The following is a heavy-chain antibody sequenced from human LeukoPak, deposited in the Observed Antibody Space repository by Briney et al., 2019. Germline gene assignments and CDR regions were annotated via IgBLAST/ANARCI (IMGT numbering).Heavy chain of an antibody. V-gene: IGHV1-18*01. Sequence: ASVKVSCKASGYTFTSYGISWVRQAPGQGLEWMGWISAYNGNTNYAQKLQGRVTMTTDTSTSTAYMELRSLRSDDTAVYYCARGSFSGIVGANDYMDVWGKGTTVTISS. CDR3: ARGSFSGIVGANDYMDV. CDR2: ISAYNGNT. CDR1: GYTFTSYG. D-gene: IGHD1-26*01. J-gene: IGHJ6*03.